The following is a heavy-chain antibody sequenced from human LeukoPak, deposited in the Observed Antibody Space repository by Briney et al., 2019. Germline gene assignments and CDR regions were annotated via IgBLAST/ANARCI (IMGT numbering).Heavy chain of an antibody. Sequence: PGRSLRLSCAASGFTFSSYGMHWVRQAPGKGLEWVAVIWYDGSNKYYVDSVQGRFTISRDNSKNTLYLQMNSLRAEDTAVYYCAKDHQGFNYYGSGSYSPCNFDYWGQGTLVTVSS. CDR3: AKDHQGFNYYGSGSYSPCNFDY. V-gene: IGHV3-33*06. D-gene: IGHD3-10*01. J-gene: IGHJ4*02. CDR2: IWYDGSNK. CDR1: GFTFSSYG.